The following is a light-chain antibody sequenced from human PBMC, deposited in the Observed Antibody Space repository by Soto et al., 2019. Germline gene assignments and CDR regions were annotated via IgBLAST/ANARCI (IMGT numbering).Light chain of an antibody. Sequence: ETVMTQSPATLSVSPGEGATLSCRASQGVSSNLAWYQQKPGQAPRLPIYGASTRATGIPARFSGSGSGTEFTLTIGSLQSEDFAFYYCQQYDTWPRTFGQGTKVEIK. V-gene: IGKV3-15*01. CDR3: QQYDTWPRT. CDR1: QGVSSN. CDR2: GAS. J-gene: IGKJ1*01.